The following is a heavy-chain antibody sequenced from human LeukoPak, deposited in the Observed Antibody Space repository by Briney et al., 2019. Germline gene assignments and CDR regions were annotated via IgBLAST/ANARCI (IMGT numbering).Heavy chain of an antibody. D-gene: IGHD1-7*01. V-gene: IGHV3-30*02. CDR2: IRYDGSNK. CDR3: ARGGRTTLDY. Sequence: GGSLRLSCAASGFTFSSYGMHWVRQAPGKGLEWVAFIRYDGSNKYYADSVKGRFTISRDNSKNTLYLQMNSLRAEDTAVYYCARGGRTTLDYWGQGTLVTVSS. CDR1: GFTFSSYG. J-gene: IGHJ4*02.